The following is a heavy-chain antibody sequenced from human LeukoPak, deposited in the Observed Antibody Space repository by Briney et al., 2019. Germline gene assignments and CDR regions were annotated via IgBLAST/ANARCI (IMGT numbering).Heavy chain of an antibody. CDR2: FYTTGST. V-gene: IGHV4-61*02. J-gene: IGHJ5*02. CDR3: AREGGGSSWYNWFHP. Sequence: SQTLSLTCSVSGASITSGSFYWSWIRQPDGKGLEWIGRFYTTGSTNFNPALQSRVTISVDASRNQFSLKLKSVTAADTGVYYCAREGGGSSWYNWFHPWGQGILVTVSS. D-gene: IGHD6-13*01. CDR1: GASITSGSFY.